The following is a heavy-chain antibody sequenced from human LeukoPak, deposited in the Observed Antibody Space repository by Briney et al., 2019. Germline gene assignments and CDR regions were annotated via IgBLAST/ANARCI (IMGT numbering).Heavy chain of an antibody. V-gene: IGHV1-69*04. CDR2: VISILGIA. Sequence: GSSVKVSCKASGGTFSSYAISWVRQAPGQGLEWMGRVISILGIANYAQKFQGRVTITAEKSTSTAYMELSSLRSEDTAVYYCAREDGDHPNYYYYGMDVWGQGTTVTVSS. J-gene: IGHJ6*02. CDR3: AREDGDHPNYYYYGMDV. D-gene: IGHD4-17*01. CDR1: GGTFSSYA.